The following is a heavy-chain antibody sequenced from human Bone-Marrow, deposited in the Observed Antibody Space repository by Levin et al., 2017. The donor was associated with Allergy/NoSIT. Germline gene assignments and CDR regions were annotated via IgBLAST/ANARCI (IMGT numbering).Heavy chain of an antibody. CDR1: GFPFSTYA. J-gene: IGHJ4*02. Sequence: PGGSLRLSCAASGFPFSTYAMHWVRQAPDKGLEWVAAISYDGTNEDYADSVKGRFSLSRDNSKNTLYLEMSRLRADDTGVYYCTRIIGSGYYDSSGYFTASDFDYWGQGTLVIVSS. D-gene: IGHD3-22*01. CDR2: ISYDGTNE. V-gene: IGHV3-30-3*01. CDR3: TRIIGSGYYDSSGYFTASDFDY.